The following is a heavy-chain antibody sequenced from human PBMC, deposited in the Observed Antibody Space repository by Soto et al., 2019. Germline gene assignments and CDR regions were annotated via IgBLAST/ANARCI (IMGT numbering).Heavy chain of an antibody. CDR2: ISYSGGTT. V-gene: IGHV3-23*01. D-gene: IGHD5-12*01. Sequence: GGSLRLSCAASGFTFSSYAMTWVRQAPGKGLEWVSSISYSGGTTHYADSVKGRFTISRDNSKNTLYLQMNSLAADDTAVYYCAKVQALYTGSSDYWGEGTLVTVSS. J-gene: IGHJ4*02. CDR1: GFTFSSYA. CDR3: AKVQALYTGSSDY.